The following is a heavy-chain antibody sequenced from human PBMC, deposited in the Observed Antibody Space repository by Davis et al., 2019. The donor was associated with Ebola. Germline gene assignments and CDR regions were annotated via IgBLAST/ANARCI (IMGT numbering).Heavy chain of an antibody. V-gene: IGHV3-64D*06. D-gene: IGHD1-1*01. CDR2: ISSKGVTT. CDR1: GFTSSAYT. Sequence: PGGSLRLSCSASGFTSSAYTMHWVRQAQGKGLEFVSAISSKGVTTYCADSVKDRFTISRDNSRHTMYLQMSSLRPEDTAVTWCVKDSYTVWHFEYWGQGTLGTVSS. CDR3: VKDSYTVWHFEY. J-gene: IGHJ4*02.